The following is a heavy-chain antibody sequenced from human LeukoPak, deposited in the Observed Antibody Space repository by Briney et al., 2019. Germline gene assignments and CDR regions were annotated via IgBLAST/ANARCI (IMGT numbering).Heavy chain of an antibody. CDR1: GGSISSGSYY. V-gene: IGHV4-61*02. CDR3: ARDLSSGYPIL. CDR2: IYTSGST. J-gene: IGHJ4*02. Sequence: SETLSLTCTVSGGSISSGSYYWSWIRQPAGKGLEWIGRIYTSGSTNYNPSLKSRVTISVDTSKNQFSLKLSSVTAADTAVYYCARDLSSGYPILWGQGTLVTVSS. D-gene: IGHD3-3*01.